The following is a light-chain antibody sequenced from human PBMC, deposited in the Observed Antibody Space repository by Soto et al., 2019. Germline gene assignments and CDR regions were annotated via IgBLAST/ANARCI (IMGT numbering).Light chain of an antibody. V-gene: IGKV3-15*01. CDR2: GAS. J-gene: IGKJ1*01. Sequence: EIVMTQSPATLSVSPGERATLSCRASQSVSSNLAWYQQKPGQAPRLLIYGASTRATGLPARFSGSGSGTEFTLTISSLQSEDFAVYYCHQYNNWPQTFGQGTK. CDR1: QSVSSN. CDR3: HQYNNWPQT.